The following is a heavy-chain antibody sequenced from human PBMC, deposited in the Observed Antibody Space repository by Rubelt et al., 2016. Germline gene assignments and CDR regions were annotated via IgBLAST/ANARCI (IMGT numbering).Heavy chain of an antibody. Sequence: QVQLQQWGAGLLKPSETLSLTCAVYGGSFSGYYWSWIRQPPGKGLEWIGELNHSGSTNYNPSLKSRVTMSVDTSRSQCALKLSSVTAADTAGYYCARGKEGLGVTRMDYWGQGTLVTVSS. CDR1: GGSFSGYY. J-gene: IGHJ4*02. V-gene: IGHV4-34*01. D-gene: IGHD1-26*01. CDR3: ARGKEGLGVTRMDY. CDR2: LNHSGST.